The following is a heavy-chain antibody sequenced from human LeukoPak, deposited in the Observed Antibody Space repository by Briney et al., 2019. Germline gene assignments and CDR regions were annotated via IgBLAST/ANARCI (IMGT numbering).Heavy chain of an antibody. CDR1: GFTVSSNY. D-gene: IGHD5-24*01. CDR2: IYSVGST. Sequence: PGGSLRLSCAASGFTVSSNYMSWVRQAPGKGLEWVSIIYSVGSTYYADSVKGRFTISRDNSENTLRLQMNLLRADDTAVYYCVTHRNRNGGYYFDFWGQGPLVTVPS. V-gene: IGHV3-66*04. J-gene: IGHJ4*02. CDR3: VTHRNRNGGYYFDF.